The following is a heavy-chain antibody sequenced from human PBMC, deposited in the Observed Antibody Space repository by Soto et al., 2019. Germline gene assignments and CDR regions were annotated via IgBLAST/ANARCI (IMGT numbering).Heavy chain of an antibody. CDR2: ISTYNGNT. CDR3: ARDAYGVYSY. Sequence: QVQLVQSGGEVKKPGASVKVSCKASGYTFNNYGISWVRQAPGQGLEWMGWISTYNGNTNYAQKLQDRVTMTTDTSTSTANMELRSLRSDDTAVYYCARDAYGVYSYWGQGTLVTVSS. J-gene: IGHJ4*02. V-gene: IGHV1-18*01. CDR1: GYTFNNYG. D-gene: IGHD4-17*01.